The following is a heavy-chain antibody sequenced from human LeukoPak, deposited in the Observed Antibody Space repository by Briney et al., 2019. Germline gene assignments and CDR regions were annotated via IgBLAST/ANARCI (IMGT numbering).Heavy chain of an antibody. CDR3: ARSYSGSYYRLFDF. J-gene: IGHJ4*02. D-gene: IGHD1-26*01. CDR1: GFTFSSYA. CDR2: ISYDGSNK. V-gene: IGHV3-30*04. Sequence: PGGSLRLSCAASGFTFSSYAMHWVRQAPGKGLEWVAVISYDGSNKCYADSVKGRFTISRDNSKNTLYLQMNSLRAEDTAVYYCARSYSGSYYRLFDFWGQGTLVTVSS.